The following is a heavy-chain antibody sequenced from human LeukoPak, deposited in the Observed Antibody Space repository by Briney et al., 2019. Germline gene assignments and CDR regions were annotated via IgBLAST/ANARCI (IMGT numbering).Heavy chain of an antibody. J-gene: IGHJ4*02. Sequence: SETLSLTCTVSGGSISSSYWSWIRQPPGKGLEWIGYISYSGSTNYNPSLTSRVTISVDTSKNQFSLKLSSVTAADTAVYYCARGSRYSYAYDYWGQGTLVTVSS. CDR1: GGSISSSY. V-gene: IGHV4-59*12. D-gene: IGHD5-18*01. CDR3: ARGSRYSYAYDY. CDR2: ISYSGST.